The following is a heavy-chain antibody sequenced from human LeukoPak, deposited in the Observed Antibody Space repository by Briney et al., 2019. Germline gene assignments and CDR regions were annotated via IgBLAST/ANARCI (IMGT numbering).Heavy chain of an antibody. J-gene: IGHJ5*02. CDR2: IYPGDSDT. V-gene: IGHV5-51*01. CDR3: ARAIAAAGTANWFDP. D-gene: IGHD6-13*01. Sequence: GESLKISCKGSGYSFTSYWIGWVCQMPGKGLEWMGIIYPGDSDTRYSPSFQGQVTISADKSISTAYLQWSSLKASDTAMYYCARAIAAAGTANWFDPWGQGTLVTVST. CDR1: GYSFTSYW.